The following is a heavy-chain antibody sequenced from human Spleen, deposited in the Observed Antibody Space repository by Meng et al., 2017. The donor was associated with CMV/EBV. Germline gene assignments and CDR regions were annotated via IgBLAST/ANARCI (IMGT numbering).Heavy chain of an antibody. D-gene: IGHD1-26*01. CDR3: ARGGWEQSGDDFDY. V-gene: IGHV1-2*06. CDR1: GYSFTGFD. Sequence: GYSFTGFDIHWVRQARGQGLQWMGRISIKSGATKIVQDFRDRVTMTRDTSRKTVYMEVTRLEPDDTATYFCARGGWEQSGDDFDYWGQGTLVTVSS. CDR2: ISIKSGAT. J-gene: IGHJ4*02.